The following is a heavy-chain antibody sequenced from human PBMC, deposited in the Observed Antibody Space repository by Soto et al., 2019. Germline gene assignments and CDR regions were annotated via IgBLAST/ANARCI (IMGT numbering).Heavy chain of an antibody. CDR2: SSAWIXNI. CDR3: ERVLANYDSSGDYAPGWFDP. J-gene: IGHJ5*02. CDR1: GYPFTSYG. Sequence: ASVNVSCKASGYPFTSYGISWLRQAPGQGTQWMRWSSAWIXNINYAQKLQGRASITTETPTSTAYIEMRSMRSDDAAVYYCERVLANYDSSGDYAPGWFDPLGQGTLVTVSS. V-gene: IGHV1-18*01. D-gene: IGHD3-22*01.